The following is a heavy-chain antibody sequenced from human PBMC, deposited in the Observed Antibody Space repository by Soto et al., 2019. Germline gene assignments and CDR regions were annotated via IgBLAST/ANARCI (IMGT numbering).Heavy chain of an antibody. J-gene: IGHJ4*02. CDR3: TRVGGYYGDYPNFDY. Sequence: SETLSLTCTVYGDSMRSFYWSWIRQPPGKGLEWIGNIYYSGSTNYNPSRKSRVTMSVDMSRNQVSLKLSSVTAADTAVYYCTRVGGYYGDYPNFDYWGQEALVTVSS. CDR1: GDSMRSFY. V-gene: IGHV4-59*01. D-gene: IGHD4-17*01. CDR2: IYYSGST.